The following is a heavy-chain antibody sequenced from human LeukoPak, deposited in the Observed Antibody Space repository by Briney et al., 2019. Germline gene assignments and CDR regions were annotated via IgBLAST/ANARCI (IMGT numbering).Heavy chain of an antibody. CDR2: INHSGST. CDR3: ARVLGYSSGLNWFDR. V-gene: IGHV4-34*01. D-gene: IGHD6-19*01. Sequence: SETLSLTCAVYGGSFSGYYWIRIRQPPGKGLGWIGEINHSGSTNYNPSLKSRVTISVDTSKNQFSLKLSSVTAADTAVYYCARVLGYSSGLNWFDRWGQGTLVTVSS. J-gene: IGHJ5*02. CDR1: GGSFSGYY.